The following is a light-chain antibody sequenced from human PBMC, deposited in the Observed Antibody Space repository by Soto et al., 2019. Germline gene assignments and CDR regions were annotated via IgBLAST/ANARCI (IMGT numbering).Light chain of an antibody. CDR1: QSVSSN. V-gene: IGKV3-15*01. CDR2: GAS. J-gene: IGKJ4*01. Sequence: EIVMTQSPATLSVSPGERATLSCRASQSVSSNLAWYQQKPGQAPRLLIYGASTRASGIPARFSGSESVTEFTLTISSLQSEDFAVYYCQQCNNWPLTFGGGTKVDIK. CDR3: QQCNNWPLT.